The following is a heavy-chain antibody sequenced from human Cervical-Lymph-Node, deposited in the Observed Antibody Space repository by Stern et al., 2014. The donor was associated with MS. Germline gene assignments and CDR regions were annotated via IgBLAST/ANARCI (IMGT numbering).Heavy chain of an antibody. CDR1: GFTVSSNY. CDR2: IYSGGST. Sequence: EVQLVESGGGLVQPGGSLRLSCAASGFTVSSNYMSWVRQAPGKGLEWVSVIYSGGSTYYADSVKGRFTISRHNSKNTLYLQMNSLRAEDTAVYYCARDSRPRNSGTYYYYYGMDVWGQGTTVTVSS. J-gene: IGHJ6*02. V-gene: IGHV3-53*04. CDR3: ARDSRPRNSGTYYYYYGMDV. D-gene: IGHD1-26*01.